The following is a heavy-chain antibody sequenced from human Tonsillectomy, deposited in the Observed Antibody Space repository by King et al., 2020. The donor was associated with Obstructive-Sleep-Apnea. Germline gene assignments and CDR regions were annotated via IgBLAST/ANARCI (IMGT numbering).Heavy chain of an antibody. D-gene: IGHD2-21*02. J-gene: IGHJ4*02. V-gene: IGHV3-21*01. CDR2: ISSSSSYL. CDR1: GFTFRTYS. CDR3: ASRLVVTAPGYYFDY. Sequence: VQLVESGGGLVKPGGSLRLSCVASGFTFRTYSMNWVRQAPGKGLEWVSSISSSSSYLYYADSLKVRLTISRDNAKNSVSLQMNILGAEETAVYYCASRLVVTAPGYYFDYWGQGTLVTVSS.